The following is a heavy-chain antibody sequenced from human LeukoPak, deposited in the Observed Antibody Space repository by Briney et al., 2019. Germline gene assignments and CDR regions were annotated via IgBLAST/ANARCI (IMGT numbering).Heavy chain of an antibody. J-gene: IGHJ4*02. Sequence: GGSLRLSCAASGFTFSGYYMSWIRQAPGKGLELLSYISGSGSSIVYADSVKGRFIISRDNAKNSLYLQMNSLRDEDTAVYYCSRDPRTCDYWGQGTLVTVSS. CDR1: GFTFSGYY. CDR3: SRDPRTCDY. V-gene: IGHV3-11*01. CDR2: ISGSGSSI.